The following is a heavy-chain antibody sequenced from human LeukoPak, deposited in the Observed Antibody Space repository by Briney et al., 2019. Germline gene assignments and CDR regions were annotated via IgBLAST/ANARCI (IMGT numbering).Heavy chain of an antibody. CDR2: IYHSGST. J-gene: IGHJ6*03. D-gene: IGHD6-6*01. CDR3: AGAYSSSVNYYMDV. Sequence: SETLSLTCTVSGGSISSGGYYWSWIRQRPGKGLEWIGYIYHSGSTYYNPSLKSRVTISVDRSKNQFSLKLSSVTAADTAVYYCAGAYSSSVNYYMDVWGKGTTVTVSS. CDR1: GGSISSGGYY. V-gene: IGHV4-30-2*01.